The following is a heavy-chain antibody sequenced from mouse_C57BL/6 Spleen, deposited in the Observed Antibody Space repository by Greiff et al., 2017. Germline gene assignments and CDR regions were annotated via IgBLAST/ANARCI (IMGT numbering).Heavy chain of an antibody. J-gene: IGHJ1*03. V-gene: IGHV1-61*01. Sequence: QVQLQQPGAELVRPGSSVKLSCMASGYTFTSYWMDWVKQRPGQGLEWIGNIYPSDSETHYNQKFKDKATLTVDKSSSTAYMQLSSLTSEDSAVYYCARRTTVPFYWYFDVWGTGTTVTVSS. CDR2: IYPSDSET. CDR3: ARRTTVPFYWYFDV. D-gene: IGHD1-1*01. CDR1: GYTFTSYW.